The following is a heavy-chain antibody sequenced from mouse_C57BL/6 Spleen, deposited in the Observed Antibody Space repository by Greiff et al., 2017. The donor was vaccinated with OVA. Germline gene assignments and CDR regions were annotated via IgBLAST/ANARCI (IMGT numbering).Heavy chain of an antibody. CDR3: ASYSGTPYYFDY. D-gene: IGHD1-1*01. CDR1: GYSFTGYY. J-gene: IGHJ2*01. Sequence: EVQLQESGPELVKPGASVKISCKASGYSFTGYYMNWVKQSPEKSLEWIGEINPSTGGTTYNQKFKAKATLTVDKSSSTAYMQRKSLTSEDSAVYYCASYSGTPYYFDYWGQGTTLTVSS. V-gene: IGHV1-42*01. CDR2: INPSTGGT.